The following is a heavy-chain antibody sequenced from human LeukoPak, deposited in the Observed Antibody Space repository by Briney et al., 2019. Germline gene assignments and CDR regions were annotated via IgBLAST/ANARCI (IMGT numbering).Heavy chain of an antibody. CDR1: GFTVSSNY. Sequence: GGSLRLSCAASGFTVSSNYMNWVRQAPGKGLEWVSSIGSSSGHIYYADSVRGRFTISRDNAKNSLYLQMNSLRAEDTAVYYCARDPGQWLVLPLFDYWGQGTLVTVSS. V-gene: IGHV3-21*01. CDR3: ARDPGQWLVLPLFDY. CDR2: IGSSSGHI. D-gene: IGHD6-19*01. J-gene: IGHJ4*02.